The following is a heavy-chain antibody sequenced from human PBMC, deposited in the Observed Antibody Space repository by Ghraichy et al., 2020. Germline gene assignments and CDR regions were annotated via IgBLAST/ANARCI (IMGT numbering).Heavy chain of an antibody. D-gene: IGHD2-2*01. V-gene: IGHV4-34*01. CDR2: INHSGST. J-gene: IGHJ5*02. Sequence: SETLSLTCAVYGGSFSGYYWSWIRQPPGKGLEWIGEINHSGSTNYNPSLKSRVTISVDTSKNQFSLKLSSVTAADTAVYYCARGEGSRVVVVPAAIHWFDPWGQGTLVTVSS. CDR1: GGSFSGYY. CDR3: ARGEGSRVVVVPAAIHWFDP.